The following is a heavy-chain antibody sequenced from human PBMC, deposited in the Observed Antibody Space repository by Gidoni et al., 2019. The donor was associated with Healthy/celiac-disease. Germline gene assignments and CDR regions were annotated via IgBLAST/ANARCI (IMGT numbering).Heavy chain of an antibody. CDR3: AKNPGYFDWLTQFDY. Sequence: EVQLLESGGGLVQPGGSLRLSCAASGFTFSSYAMSWVRQAPGKGLEWVSAISGSGGSTYYADPVKGRFTISRDNSKNTLYLQMNSLRAEDTAGYYWAKNPGYFDWLTQFDYWGQGTLVTVSS. D-gene: IGHD3-9*01. CDR2: ISGSGGST. J-gene: IGHJ4*02. V-gene: IGHV3-23*01. CDR1: GFTFSSYA.